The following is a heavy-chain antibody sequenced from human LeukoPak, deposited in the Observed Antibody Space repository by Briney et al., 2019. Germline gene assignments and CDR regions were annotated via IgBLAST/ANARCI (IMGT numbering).Heavy chain of an antibody. CDR3: ASNYYDSSGYYANAFDI. V-gene: IGHV4-4*07. CDR1: GGSISSYY. J-gene: IGHJ3*02. D-gene: IGHD3-22*01. Sequence: PSETLSLTCTVSGGSISSYYWSWIRQPAGKGLEWIGRIYTSGSTNYNPSLKSRFTMSVDTSKNQFSLKLSSVTAADTAVYYCASNYYDSSGYYANAFDIWGQGTMVTVSS. CDR2: IYTSGST.